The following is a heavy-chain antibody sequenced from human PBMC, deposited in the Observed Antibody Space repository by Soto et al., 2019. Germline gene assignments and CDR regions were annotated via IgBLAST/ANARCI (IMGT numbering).Heavy chain of an antibody. CDR1: GFTVSSNY. CDR2: IYSGSST. D-gene: IGHD1-1*01. Sequence: PGGSLRLSCAASGFTVSSNYMSWVRQAPGKGLEWVSVIYSGSSTYYADSVKGRFTISRDNSKNTLYLQMNSLRAEDTAVYYCARVGRLDLFDYWGQGTLVTVSS. J-gene: IGHJ4*02. V-gene: IGHV3-53*01. CDR3: ARVGRLDLFDY.